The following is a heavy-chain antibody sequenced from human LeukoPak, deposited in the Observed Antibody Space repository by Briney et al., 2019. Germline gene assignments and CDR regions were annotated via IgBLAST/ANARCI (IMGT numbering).Heavy chain of an antibody. V-gene: IGHV3-53*01. CDR2: IYSGGST. CDR1: GFTVSSNY. Sequence: GGSLRLSCAASGFTVSSNYMSWVRQAPGKGLEWVSVIYSGGSTYYADSVKGRFTISRDNSKNTLYLQMNSLRAEDTAVYYCARGVGLHVYYFDYWGQGSLVTVSS. CDR3: ARGVGLHVYYFDY. D-gene: IGHD3-16*01. J-gene: IGHJ4*02.